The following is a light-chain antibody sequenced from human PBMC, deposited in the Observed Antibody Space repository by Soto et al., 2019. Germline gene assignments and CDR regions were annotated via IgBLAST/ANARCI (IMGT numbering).Light chain of an antibody. CDR3: QQYNNWPIT. J-gene: IGKJ5*01. V-gene: IGKV3-20*01. CDR2: GAS. Sequence: EIALTQSPGTLSLSPGERATLSCRASQSVNSLYLAWYQQKPGQAPRLLIYGASSRATGIPDRFSGSGSGTDFTLTISSLQSEDFAVYYCQQYNNWPITFGQGTRLEIK. CDR1: QSVNSLY.